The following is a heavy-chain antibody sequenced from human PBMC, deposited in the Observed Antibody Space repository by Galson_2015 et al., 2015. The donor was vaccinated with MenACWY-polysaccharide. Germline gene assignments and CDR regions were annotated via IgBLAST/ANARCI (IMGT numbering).Heavy chain of an antibody. Sequence: SLRLSCAASGFSFSASAMHWVRQASGKGLEWVGRIRSNANDYATAYAASVKGRFTIPRDDSKNTAYLQMNSLKTEDTAVYYCTKEGSPSYYYGVDVWGQGTTVTVSS. V-gene: IGHV3-73*01. CDR3: TKEGSPSYYYGVDV. CDR1: GFSFSASA. CDR2: IRSNANDYAT. J-gene: IGHJ6*02.